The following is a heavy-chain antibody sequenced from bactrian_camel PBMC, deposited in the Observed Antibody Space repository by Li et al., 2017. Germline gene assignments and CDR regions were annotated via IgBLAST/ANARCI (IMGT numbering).Heavy chain of an antibody. CDR2: LDRYGGT. Sequence: HVQLVESGGGSVQAGGSLRLSCAGSGVSFSRYWAWFRQAPGKKREGVAALDRYGGTRYSDSVRGRFTISQDSDRNAVYLQMNSLTPEDTAIYYCAARGGGGRVGCSGGHYGDADFGRWGQGTQVTVSS. CDR3: AARGGGGRVGCSGGHYGDADFGR. CDR1: GVSFSRY. V-gene: IGHV3S53*01. D-gene: IGHD5*01. J-gene: IGHJ6*01.